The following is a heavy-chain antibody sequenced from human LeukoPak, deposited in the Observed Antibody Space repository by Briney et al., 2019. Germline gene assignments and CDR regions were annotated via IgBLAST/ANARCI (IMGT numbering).Heavy chain of an antibody. J-gene: IGHJ4*02. D-gene: IGHD3-22*01. CDR2: ISWNSGSI. V-gene: IGHV3-9*01. CDR1: GFTFYDYA. Sequence: QSEGSLRLSCAASGFTFYDYAMHWVRHAPGKGLEWVSAISWNSGSIGYADSVKGRFTISRDNAKNSLYLQMNSLRAEDTALYYCAKDNYYDSSGYPYHWGQGTLVTVSS. CDR3: AKDNYYDSSGYPYH.